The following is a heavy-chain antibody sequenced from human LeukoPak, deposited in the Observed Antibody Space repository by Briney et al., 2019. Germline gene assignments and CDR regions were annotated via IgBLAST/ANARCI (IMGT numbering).Heavy chain of an antibody. CDR1: GFTFSSYA. J-gene: IGHJ5*02. D-gene: IGHD2-21*02. V-gene: IGHV3-23*01. CDR3: ATTRYIVVVTAIPNWFDP. Sequence: GGSLRLSCAASGFTFSSYAMSWVRQAPGKGLEWVPAISGSGGSTYYADSVKGRFTISRDNSKNTLYLQMNSLRAEDTAVYYCATTRYIVVVTAIPNWFDPWGQGTLVTVSS. CDR2: ISGSGGST.